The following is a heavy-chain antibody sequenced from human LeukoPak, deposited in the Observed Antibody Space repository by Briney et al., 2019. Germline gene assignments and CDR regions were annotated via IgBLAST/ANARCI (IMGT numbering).Heavy chain of an antibody. V-gene: IGHV4-39*01. Sequence: PSETLSLTCTVSGDSISSSSYYWGWIRQPPGKGLEWIGSIYYSGSTYYNPSLKSRVTISVDTSKNQFSLKLSSVTAADTAVYYCARPRNSYADQYYFDSWGQGTLVTVSS. CDR3: ARPRNSYADQYYFDS. J-gene: IGHJ4*02. D-gene: IGHD5-18*01. CDR1: GDSISSSSYY. CDR2: IYYSGST.